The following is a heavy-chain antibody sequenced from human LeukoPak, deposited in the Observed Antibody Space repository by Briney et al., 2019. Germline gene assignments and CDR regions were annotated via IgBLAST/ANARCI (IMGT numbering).Heavy chain of an antibody. CDR2: IYPGDSRI. D-gene: IGHD6-13*01. CDR3: ACRDLTSTWSFP. J-gene: IGHJ5*02. Sequence: GESLKISCQGFGYSFTSYWIGWVRQLPGKGMEWMGVIYPGDSRIRYNPSFQGQVTISVDKAISTAYLQWVSLKASDTAMYYCACRDLTSTWSFPWGQGTLVTVSS. V-gene: IGHV5-51*01. CDR1: GYSFTSYW.